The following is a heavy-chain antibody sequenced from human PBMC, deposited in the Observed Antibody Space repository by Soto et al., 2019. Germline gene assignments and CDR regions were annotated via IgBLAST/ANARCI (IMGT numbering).Heavy chain of an antibody. J-gene: IGHJ4*02. CDR2: IYYSGST. CDR1: GISVSTSDYY. CDR3: AGFVVPASRNSDFDY. V-gene: IGHV4-39*01. Sequence: VTLSLTCTVSGISVSTSDYYWGWVREPPGKGLDWIGNIYYSGSTFYNPSLRSRVTISVDTSKNQFSLKLNSVTAADTAVYFCAGFVVPASRNSDFDYWGQGTLVTVSS. D-gene: IGHD2-15*01.